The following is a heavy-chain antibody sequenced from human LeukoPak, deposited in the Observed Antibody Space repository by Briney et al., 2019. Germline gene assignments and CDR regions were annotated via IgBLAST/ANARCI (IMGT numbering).Heavy chain of an antibody. J-gene: IGHJ5*02. D-gene: IGHD2-2*01. CDR3: ARDGESGVKVPAANWFDP. Sequence: GSLRLSCAASGFTFSDYYMSWIRQAPGKGLEWVSYISSSGSTIYYADSVKGRFTISRDNAKNSLYLQMNSLRAEDTAVYYCARDGESGVKVPAANWFDPWGQGTLVTVSS. V-gene: IGHV3-11*04. CDR2: ISSSGSTI. CDR1: GFTFSDYY.